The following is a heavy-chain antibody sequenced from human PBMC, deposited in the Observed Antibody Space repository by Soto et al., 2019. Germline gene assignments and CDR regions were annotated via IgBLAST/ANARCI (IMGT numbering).Heavy chain of an antibody. V-gene: IGHV1-69*13. CDR1: GGTFSSYA. D-gene: IGHD3-3*01. CDR3: ARDPRVDFWSGYYDC. Sequence: SVKVSCKASGGTFSSYAISWVRQAPGQGLEWMGGTIPIFGTANYARKFQGRVTITADESTSTAYMELSSLRSEDTAVYYCARDPRVDFWSGYYDCWGQGTLVTVSS. CDR2: TIPIFGTA. J-gene: IGHJ4*02.